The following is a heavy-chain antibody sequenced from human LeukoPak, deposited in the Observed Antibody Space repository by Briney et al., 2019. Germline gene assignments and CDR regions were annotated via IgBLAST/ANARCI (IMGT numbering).Heavy chain of an antibody. CDR3: ARDGGRIVVVMDY. CDR1: GYTFTSYG. D-gene: IGHD3-22*01. V-gene: IGHV1-18*01. Sequence: ASVKVSCKASGYTFTSYGISWVRQAPGQGLEWMGWISAYNGNTNYAQKLQGRVTMTTETSTSTAYMELRSLRSEDTAVYYCARDGGRIVVVMDYWGQGTLVTVSS. J-gene: IGHJ4*02. CDR2: ISAYNGNT.